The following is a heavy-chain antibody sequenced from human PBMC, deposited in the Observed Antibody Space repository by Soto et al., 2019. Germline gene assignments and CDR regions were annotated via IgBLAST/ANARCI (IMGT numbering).Heavy chain of an antibody. V-gene: IGHV1-46*01. CDR3: ARDGVPDGSGSYYNPAEGNPDGYYFDY. Sequence: VASVKVSCKASGYTFTSYYMHWVRQAPGQGLEWMGIINPSGGSTSYAQKFQGRVTMTRDTSTSTVYMELSSLRSEDTAVYYCARDGVPDGSGSYYNPAEGNPDGYYFDYWGQGTLVTVSS. J-gene: IGHJ4*02. D-gene: IGHD3-10*01. CDR1: GYTFTSYY. CDR2: INPSGGST.